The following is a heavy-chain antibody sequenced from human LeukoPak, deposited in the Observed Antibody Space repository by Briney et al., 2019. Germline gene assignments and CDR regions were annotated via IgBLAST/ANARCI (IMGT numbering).Heavy chain of an antibody. CDR3: ARDRLVVRRSIWFDP. Sequence: GGSLRLSCAASGFTFSSYSMNWVRQAPGKGLEWVSYISSSSSNIYYADSVKGRFTISRDNAKNSLYLQMNSLRAEDTDVYYCARDRLVVRRSIWFDPWGQGTLVTVSS. D-gene: IGHD3-10*01. CDR2: ISSSSSNI. J-gene: IGHJ5*02. V-gene: IGHV3-48*04. CDR1: GFTFSSYS.